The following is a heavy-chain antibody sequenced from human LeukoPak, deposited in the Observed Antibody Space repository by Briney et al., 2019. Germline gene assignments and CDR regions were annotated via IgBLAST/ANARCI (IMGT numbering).Heavy chain of an antibody. CDR1: GVSISSSH. CDR2: ISGGSDYI. J-gene: IGHJ4*02. D-gene: IGHD1-26*01. CDR3: ARWGLGPSFDS. Sequence: ETLSLTCAVSGVSISSSHWWTLVRQPPGKGLEWVSYISGGSDYIYYTDSVKGRFTISRDNAKKSLYLQLNSLRVEDTAVYYCARWGLGPSFDSWGQGTLVTVSS. V-gene: IGHV3-21*01.